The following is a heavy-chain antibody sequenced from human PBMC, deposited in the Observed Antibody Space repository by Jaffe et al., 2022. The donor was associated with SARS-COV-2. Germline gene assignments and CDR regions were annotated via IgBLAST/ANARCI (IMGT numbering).Heavy chain of an antibody. J-gene: IGHJ3*02. CDR2: ISYDGSNT. D-gene: IGHD1-26*01. CDR1: GFTFTTYA. V-gene: IGHV3-30*04. Sequence: QVQLVESGGGVVQPGRSLRLSCAASGFTFTTYAMHWVRQAPGKGLEWVAVISYDGSNTYYADSVKGRFTISRDNSKNTLYVQMNSLRLEDTAVYYCARGWEMAFDIWGQGTMVTVSS. CDR3: ARGWEMAFDI.